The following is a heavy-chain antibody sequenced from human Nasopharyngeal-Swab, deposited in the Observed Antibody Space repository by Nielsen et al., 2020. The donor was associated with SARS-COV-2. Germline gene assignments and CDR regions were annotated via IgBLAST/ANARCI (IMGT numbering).Heavy chain of an antibody. CDR2: ITTSGTNT. CDR1: GFTFSSYA. CDR3: AKGGTAHYYFDY. Sequence: GESMKISCAASGFTFSSYAMTWVHQAPGRGLEWVSSITTSGTNTYFADSVKGRFTISRDNSKNTLYLQMNSLRAEDTAIYYCAKGGTAHYYFDYWAQGTLVTVSS. V-gene: IGHV3-23*01. D-gene: IGHD2-21*02. J-gene: IGHJ4*02.